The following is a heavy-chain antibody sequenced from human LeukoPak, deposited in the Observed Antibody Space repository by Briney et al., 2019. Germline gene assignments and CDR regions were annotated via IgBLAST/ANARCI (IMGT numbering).Heavy chain of an antibody. V-gene: IGHV4-31*03. D-gene: IGHD1-14*01. Sequence: SETLSLTCTVSGGSLSSGGYYWSWIRQYPGMGLEWIGSIYYSGSTYYTPSLRSRVNISVDTSKSQFALNLTSVTAADTAVHYCARVSSARNGFDYWGQGTLVTVSS. CDR1: GGSLSSGGYY. CDR2: IYYSGST. J-gene: IGHJ4*02. CDR3: ARVSSARNGFDY.